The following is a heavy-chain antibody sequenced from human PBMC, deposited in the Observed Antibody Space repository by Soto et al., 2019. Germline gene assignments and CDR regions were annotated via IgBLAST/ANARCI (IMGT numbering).Heavy chain of an antibody. Sequence: EVPLLESGGGLVQPGGSLRLSCAASGSTFSSSAMSWVRQAPGKGLEWVSAISGSDHGYKTYYAGSVKGRFTISRDNSNNTLYLQMNSLRVEDTALYYCRQSGSSRPDFAYNMDVWGQGTTVTVSS. J-gene: IGHJ6*02. CDR2: ISGSDHGYKT. D-gene: IGHD3-10*01. V-gene: IGHV3-23*01. CDR3: RQSGSSRPDFAYNMDV. CDR1: GSTFSSSA.